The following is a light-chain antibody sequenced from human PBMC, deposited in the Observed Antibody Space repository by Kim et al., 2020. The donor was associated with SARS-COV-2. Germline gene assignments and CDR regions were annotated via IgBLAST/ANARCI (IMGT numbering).Light chain of an antibody. CDR2: GKN. V-gene: IGLV3-19*01. CDR3: NSRDISGNHLV. CDR1: SLRSYY. Sequence: ALGQTVRITCQGDSLRSYYASWYQQKPGQAPVLVRYGKNNRPSGIPDRFSGSSSGNTASLTITGAQAEDEADYYCNSRDISGNHLVFGGGTQLTVL. J-gene: IGLJ2*01.